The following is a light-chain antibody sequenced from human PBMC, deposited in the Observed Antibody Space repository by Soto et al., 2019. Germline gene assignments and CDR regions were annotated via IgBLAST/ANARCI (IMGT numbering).Light chain of an antibody. CDR1: QSISSW. J-gene: IGKJ1*01. V-gene: IGKV1-5*01. CDR3: QQYENYWT. CDR2: DAS. Sequence: DIKMTQSPSTLSAPAGDRVTITCRASQSISSWLAWYQHKPWKAPKLLIYDASNLDSGVPSRFSGSGSGTEFSLTISNLQPDDCATYYCQQYENYWTFGQGTKVDI.